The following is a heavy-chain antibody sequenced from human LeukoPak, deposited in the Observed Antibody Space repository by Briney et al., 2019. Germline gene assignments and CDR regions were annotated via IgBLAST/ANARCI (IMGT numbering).Heavy chain of an antibody. J-gene: IGHJ6*03. V-gene: IGHV4-59*11. CDR3: AREGSYYDSSGYYYEDYYYYMDV. D-gene: IGHD3-22*01. Sequence: PSETLSLTCTVSGGSISSHYWSWIRQPPGKGLEWIGYIYYSGSTNYNPSLKSRVTISVDTSKTQFSLKLSSVTAADTTVYYCAREGSYYDSSGYYYEDYYYYMDVWGKGTTVTVSS. CDR2: IYYSGST. CDR1: GGSISSHY.